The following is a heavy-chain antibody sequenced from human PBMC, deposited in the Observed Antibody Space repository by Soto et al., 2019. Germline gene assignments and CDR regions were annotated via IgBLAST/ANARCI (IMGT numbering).Heavy chain of an antibody. CDR2: INSDTSNT. V-gene: IGHV3-74*01. CDR3: ALEEQYLANFDY. J-gene: IGHJ4*02. CDR1: GIDFRRYW. D-gene: IGHD6-13*01. Sequence: EVQLVESGGGLVQPGGSLRLSCAASGIDFRRYWMHWVRQAPGKGLVWVARINSDTSNTEYADSVRGRFTISRDNAKNTLYLQMNSLRADDTAVYYCALEEQYLANFDYWGQGTLVTVSS.